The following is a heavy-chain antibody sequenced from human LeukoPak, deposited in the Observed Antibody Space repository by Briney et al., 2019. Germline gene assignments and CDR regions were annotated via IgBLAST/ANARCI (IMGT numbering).Heavy chain of an antibody. CDR2: ISGSGGST. D-gene: IGHD3-10*01. CDR3: DRYGSGRMNWFDP. Sequence: PGGSLTLSCQASGFTFYMYAMSWVRQAPGKGLEWVSAISGSGGSTYYADSVKGRFTISRDNSKNTLYLQMNSLRAEDTAVYYCDRYGSGRMNWFDPWGQGTLVTVFS. V-gene: IGHV3-23*01. CDR1: GFTFYMYA. J-gene: IGHJ5*02.